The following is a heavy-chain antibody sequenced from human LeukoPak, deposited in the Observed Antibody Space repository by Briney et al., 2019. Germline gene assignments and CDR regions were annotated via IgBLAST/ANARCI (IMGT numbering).Heavy chain of an antibody. J-gene: IGHJ4*02. CDR3: ARVMYSGCDLDY. D-gene: IGHD5-12*01. Sequence: ATVKVSCKASGYTFTGYYMHWVRQAPGQGLEWMGWINPNSGGTNYAQKFQGRVTMTRDTSISTAYMELSRLRSDDTAVYYCARVMYSGCDLDYWGQGTLVTVSS. CDR1: GYTFTGYY. V-gene: IGHV1-2*02. CDR2: INPNSGGT.